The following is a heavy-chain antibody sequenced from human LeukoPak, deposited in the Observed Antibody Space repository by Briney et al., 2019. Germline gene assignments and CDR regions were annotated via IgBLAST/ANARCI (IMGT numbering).Heavy chain of an antibody. V-gene: IGHV1-69*06. CDR3: AREGRSGSYRAYFDY. J-gene: IGHJ4*02. D-gene: IGHD3-10*01. CDR2: IIPIFGTT. Sequence: ASVKVSCKASGGTFSSYAISWVRQAPGQGLEWMGGIIPIFGTTNYAQKFQDRVTITADKSTSTAYMELSSLRSEDTAVYYCAREGRSGSYRAYFDYWGQGTLVTVSS. CDR1: GGTFSSYA.